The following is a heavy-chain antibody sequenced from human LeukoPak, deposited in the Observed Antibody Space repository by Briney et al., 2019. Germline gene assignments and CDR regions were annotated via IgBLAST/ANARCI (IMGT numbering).Heavy chain of an antibody. J-gene: IGHJ6*03. CDR2: MNPNSGNT. CDR3: ARGAGPGYCSGGSCYSYYYMDV. D-gene: IGHD2-15*01. V-gene: IGHV1-8*03. CDR1: GYTFTSYD. Sequence: ASVEVSCKASGYTFTSYDINWVRQATGQGLEWMGWMNPNSGNTGYAQKFQGRVTITRNTSISTAYMELSSLRSEDTAVYYCARGAGPGYCSGGSCYSYYYMDVWGKGTTVTVSS.